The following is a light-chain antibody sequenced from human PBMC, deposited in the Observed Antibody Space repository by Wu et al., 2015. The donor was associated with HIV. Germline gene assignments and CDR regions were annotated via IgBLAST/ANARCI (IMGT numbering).Light chain of an antibody. CDR1: QSVSSD. J-gene: IGKJ4*01. V-gene: IGKV3-15*01. CDR3: QQYNNWPPXT. CDR2: GAS. Sequence: EIVLTQSPGTLSLSPGERATLSCKASQSVSSDLAWYQQRPGQAPRLLISGASTRATGIPARFSGSGSGTEFTLSISSLQSEDFAIYYCQQYNNWPPXTFGGGTKVEIK.